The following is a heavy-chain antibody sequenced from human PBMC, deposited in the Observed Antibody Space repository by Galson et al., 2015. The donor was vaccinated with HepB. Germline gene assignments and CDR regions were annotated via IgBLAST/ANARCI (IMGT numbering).Heavy chain of an antibody. CDR2: TYYRSKWYN. CDR3: ARVRYYYDSSGYYSDY. CDR1: GDSVSSNSAA. Sequence: CAISGDSVSSNSAAWNWIRQSPSRGLEWLGRTYYRSKWYNDYAVSVKSRITINPDTSKNTLYLQMNSLRAEDTAVYYCARVRYYYDSSGYYSDYWGQGTLVTVSS. J-gene: IGHJ4*02. D-gene: IGHD3-22*01. V-gene: IGHV6-1*01.